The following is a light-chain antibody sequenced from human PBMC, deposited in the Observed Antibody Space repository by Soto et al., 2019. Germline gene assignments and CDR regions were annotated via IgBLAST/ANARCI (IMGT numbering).Light chain of an antibody. CDR3: VQGTHWPWT. CDR2: QVS. Sequence: DVVMPQPPLSLPATLGQRASISCRSSKGLESSVGTTFLNWFQQRPGQSPRRLIYQVSNRDSGVPDRFSGSGSGTDFTLKISRVEAEDVGVYYCVQGTHWPWTFGQGTKVEIK. J-gene: IGKJ1*01. CDR1: KGLESSVGTTF. V-gene: IGKV2-30*01.